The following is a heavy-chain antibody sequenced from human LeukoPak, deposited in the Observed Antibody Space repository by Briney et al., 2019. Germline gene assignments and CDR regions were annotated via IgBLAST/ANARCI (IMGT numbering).Heavy chain of an antibody. CDR2: ISAYNGNA. J-gene: IGHJ4*02. CDR3: ARDFDYDSSRFDY. CDR1: GYTFNSYG. Sequence: GASVKVSCKASGYTFNSYGISWVRQAPGQGLEWMGWISAYNGNANYAQKLRGRVTMTTDTSTSTAYMELRSLRSDDTAVYYCARDFDYDSSRFDYWGQGTLVTVSS. V-gene: IGHV1-18*01. D-gene: IGHD3-22*01.